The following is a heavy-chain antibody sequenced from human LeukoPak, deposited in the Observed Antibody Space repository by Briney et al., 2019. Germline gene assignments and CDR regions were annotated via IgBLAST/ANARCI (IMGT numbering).Heavy chain of an antibody. D-gene: IGHD6-19*01. V-gene: IGHV3-49*03. CDR1: GFTFGDYA. J-gene: IGHJ3*02. CDR3: TRARGSGWYRYAFDI. CDR2: IRSKAYGGTT. Sequence: PGRSLRLSCIASGFTFGDYAMSWFRQAPGKGLEWVGFIRSKAYGGTTEYAASVKGRFTISRDDSKSIAYLQMNSLKTEDTAVYYCTRARGSGWYRYAFDIWGQGTMVTVSS.